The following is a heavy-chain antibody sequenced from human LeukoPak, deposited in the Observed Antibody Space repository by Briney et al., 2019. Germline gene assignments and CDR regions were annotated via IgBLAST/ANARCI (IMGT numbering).Heavy chain of an antibody. Sequence: PGGSLRLSCAASGFSVSNDYMSWARQAPGKGLEWVSVIHTDGTTYYADSVKGRFTISRDNYRNALILYMDRLGAEDTAIYCCARDRPWGGLNGFDYWGQGTLVTVSS. CDR1: GFSVSNDY. D-gene: IGHD6-6*01. CDR2: IHTDGTT. V-gene: IGHV3-53*01. J-gene: IGHJ4*02. CDR3: ARDRPWGGLNGFDY.